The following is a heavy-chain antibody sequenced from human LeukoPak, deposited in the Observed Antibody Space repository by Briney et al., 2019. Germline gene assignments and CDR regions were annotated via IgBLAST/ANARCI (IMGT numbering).Heavy chain of an antibody. V-gene: IGHV4-34*01. CDR1: GGSFSGYY. CDR3: ARGSVAGLDY. Sequence: ASETLSLTYAVYGGSFSGYYWSWIRQPPGKGLEWIGEINHSGSTNYNPSLKSRVTISVDTSKNQFSLKLSSVTAADTAVYYCARGSVAGLDYWGQGTLVTVSS. J-gene: IGHJ4*02. CDR2: INHSGST. D-gene: IGHD6-19*01.